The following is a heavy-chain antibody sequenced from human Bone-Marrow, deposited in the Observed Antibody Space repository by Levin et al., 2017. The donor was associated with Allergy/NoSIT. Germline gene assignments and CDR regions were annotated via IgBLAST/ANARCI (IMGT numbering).Heavy chain of an antibody. Sequence: GASVKVSCKASGGTFSSYAISWVRQAPGQGLEWMGGIIPIFGTANYAQKFQGRVTITADESTSTAYMELSSLRSEDTAVYYCARGYGGYVTNWLPYYFDYWGQGTLVTVSS. D-gene: IGHD5-12*01. CDR1: GGTFSSYA. V-gene: IGHV1-69*13. CDR2: IIPIFGTA. CDR3: ARGYGGYVTNWLPYYFDY. J-gene: IGHJ4*02.